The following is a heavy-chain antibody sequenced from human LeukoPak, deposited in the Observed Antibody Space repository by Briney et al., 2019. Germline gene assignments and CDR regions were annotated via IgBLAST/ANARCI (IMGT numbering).Heavy chain of an antibody. CDR1: GYTFTSYY. V-gene: IGHV1-46*01. CDR2: INPSGGTT. D-gene: IGHD6-19*01. J-gene: IGHJ4*02. Sequence: ASVKHSCKASGYTFTSYYMHWVRQAPGQGLEWMGIINPSGGTTSYAQKFQGRVTMTRDTSTSTVYMELSSLRSEDAAVYYCARGRIAVPGTTPKGLLYWGQGTLVTVSS. CDR3: ARGRIAVPGTTPKGLLY.